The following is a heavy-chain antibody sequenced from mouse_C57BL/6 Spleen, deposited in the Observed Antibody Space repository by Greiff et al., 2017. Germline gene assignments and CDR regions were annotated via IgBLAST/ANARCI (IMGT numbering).Heavy chain of an antibody. D-gene: IGHD3-2*02. J-gene: IGHJ2*01. Sequence: EVKVEESGGGLVQPGGSMKLSCVASGFTFSNYWMNWVRQSPEKGLEWVAQIRLKSDNYATHYAESVKGGFTISRDDSKSSVYLQMNNLRAEDTGIYYCTAQATYFGCWGQGTTLTVSS. CDR1: GFTFSNYW. CDR3: TAQATYFGC. V-gene: IGHV6-3*01. CDR2: IRLKSDNYAT.